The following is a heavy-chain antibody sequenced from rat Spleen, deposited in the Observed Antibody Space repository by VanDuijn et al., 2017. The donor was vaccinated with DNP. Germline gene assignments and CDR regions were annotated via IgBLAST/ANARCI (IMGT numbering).Heavy chain of an antibody. Sequence: EVELVESGGGLVQPGRSLKLSCAASGFTFSDYYMAWVRQVPTKGLDWVAYISYDGGSTYNGDSVKGRFTISRDNAKSTLYLQVNSLRSEDTATYYCVRPARGWFAYWGQGTLVTVSS. J-gene: IGHJ3*01. V-gene: IGHV5-22*01. CDR1: GFTFSDYY. CDR3: VRPARGWFAY. CDR2: ISYDGGST.